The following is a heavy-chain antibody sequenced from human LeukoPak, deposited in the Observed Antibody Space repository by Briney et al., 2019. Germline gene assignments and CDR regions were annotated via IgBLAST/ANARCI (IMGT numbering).Heavy chain of an antibody. D-gene: IGHD1-26*01. V-gene: IGHV4-30-4*08. CDR2: ICYSGST. CDR3: ARAEWELLFDY. CDR1: GGSISSGDYY. J-gene: IGHJ4*02. Sequence: SETLSLTXTVSGGSISSGDYYWSWIRQPPGKGLQWIGYICYSGSTYYNPSLKSRVTISVDTSKNQFSLKLSSVTAADTAVYYCARAEWELLFDYWGQGTLVTVSS.